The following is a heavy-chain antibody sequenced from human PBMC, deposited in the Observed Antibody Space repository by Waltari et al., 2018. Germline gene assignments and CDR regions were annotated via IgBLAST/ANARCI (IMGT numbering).Heavy chain of an antibody. J-gene: IGHJ4*02. CDR1: GYPFIDYS. D-gene: IGHD1-1*01. Sequence: EVQLGQSGAEVKNPGATVKLSCQASGYPFIDYSIPWVQQAPGKGLQWMGRVDPEDGKTIYAEKFQGRVTITADRSTDTVYMELIRLTSDDTAMYYCARTTTLKSLDYWGQGTLVTVSS. CDR2: VDPEDGKT. CDR3: ARTTTLKSLDY. V-gene: IGHV1-69-2*01.